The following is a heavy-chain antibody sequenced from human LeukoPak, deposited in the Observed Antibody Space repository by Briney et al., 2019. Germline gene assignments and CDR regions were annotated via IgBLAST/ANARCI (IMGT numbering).Heavy chain of an antibody. CDR2: IYYSGST. J-gene: IGHJ4*02. V-gene: IGHV4-59*01. CDR3: ARGGGYSYGSPLDY. Sequence: SETLSLTCSVSGGPISSYYWSWIRQPPGKGLERIGYIYYSGSTNYNPSLKSRVTISVDMSKNQFSLKLSSVTAADTAVYYCARGGGYSYGSPLDYWGQGTLVTVSS. D-gene: IGHD5-18*01. CDR1: GGPISSYY.